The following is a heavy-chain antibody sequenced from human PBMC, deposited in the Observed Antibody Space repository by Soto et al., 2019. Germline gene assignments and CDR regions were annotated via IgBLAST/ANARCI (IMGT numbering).Heavy chain of an antibody. J-gene: IGHJ4*02. Sequence: SLTLACAAYGFTPSSSEVNRVRQAPGKGLEWVSYISSSGSTIYYADSVQGRFTISRDNAKNSLYLQMNSLRAEDTAVYYCAREITDGSGSYTLDYWGQGTLVTVPS. V-gene: IGHV3-48*03. D-gene: IGHD3-10*01. CDR2: ISSSGSTI. CDR1: GFTPSSSE. CDR3: AREITDGSGSYTLDY.